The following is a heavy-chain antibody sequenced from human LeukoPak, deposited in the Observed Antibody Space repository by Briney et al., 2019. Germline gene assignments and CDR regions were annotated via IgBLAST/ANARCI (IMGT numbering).Heavy chain of an antibody. Sequence: PSETLSLTCTVSGGYISSGGYYWSWIRQHPGKGLEWIGYIYYSGSTYYNPSLKSRVTISVDTSKNQFSLKLSSVTAADTAVYYCARTRRVGALPVYFDYWGQGTLVTVSS. J-gene: IGHJ4*02. CDR3: ARTRRVGALPVYFDY. V-gene: IGHV4-31*03. CDR2: IYYSGST. D-gene: IGHD1-26*01. CDR1: GGYISSGGYY.